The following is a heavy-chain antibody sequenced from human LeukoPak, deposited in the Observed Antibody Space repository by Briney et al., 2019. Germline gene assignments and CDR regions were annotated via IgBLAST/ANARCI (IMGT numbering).Heavy chain of an antibody. V-gene: IGHV3-7*01. CDR1: GFTFSSYW. CDR2: IKQDGSEK. J-gene: IGHJ3*02. Sequence: GGSLRLSCAASGFTFSSYWMSWVRQAPGKGLEWVANIKQDGSEKYYVDSVKGRFTISRDNAKNSLYLQMNSLRAEDTAVYYCARRLGRSWVGDAFDIWGQGTMVTVSS. CDR3: ARRLGRSWVGDAFDI. D-gene: IGHD3-10*01.